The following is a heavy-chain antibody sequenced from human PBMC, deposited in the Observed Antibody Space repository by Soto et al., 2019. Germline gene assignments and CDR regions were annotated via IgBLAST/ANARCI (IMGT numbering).Heavy chain of an antibody. CDR2: INHSGST. CDR1: GGSFSGYY. J-gene: IGHJ4*02. Sequence: SETLSLTCAVYGGSFSGYYWSWIRQPPGKGLEWIGEINHSGSTNYNPSLKSRVTISVDTSKNQFSLKLSSVTAADTAVYYCARNQLRKGVAYWGQGTLVTVSS. V-gene: IGHV4-34*01. CDR3: ARNQLRKGVAY. D-gene: IGHD2-2*01.